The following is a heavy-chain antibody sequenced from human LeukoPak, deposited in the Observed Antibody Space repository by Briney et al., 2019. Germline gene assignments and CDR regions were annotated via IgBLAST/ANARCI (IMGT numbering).Heavy chain of an antibody. CDR3: AYDSSGSLGNYYYGMDV. CDR2: IYSGGST. V-gene: IGHV3-53*04. J-gene: IGHJ6*02. CDR1: GFTVSSNY. Sequence: GGSLRLSCAASGFTVSSNYMSWVRRAPGKGLEWVSVIYSGGSTYYADSVKGRFTISRHNSKNTLYLQMNSLRAEDTAVYYCAYDSSGSLGNYYYGMDVWGQGTTVTVSS. D-gene: IGHD3-22*01.